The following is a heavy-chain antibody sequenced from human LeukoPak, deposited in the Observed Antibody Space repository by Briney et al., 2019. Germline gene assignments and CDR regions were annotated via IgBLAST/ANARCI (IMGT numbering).Heavy chain of an antibody. D-gene: IGHD1-26*01. J-gene: IGHJ4*02. CDR3: ARHGSGSWYLEY. V-gene: IGHV4-59*08. CDR1: GGSISFYY. CDR2: ISYSGST. Sequence: SETLSLTCTVSGGSISFYYWSWIRQPPGKGLAGIGYISYSGSTNYNSSLKSRVTISVDTSKNQFSLKLSSVTAADTAVYYCARHGSGSWYLEYWGQGTLVTVSS.